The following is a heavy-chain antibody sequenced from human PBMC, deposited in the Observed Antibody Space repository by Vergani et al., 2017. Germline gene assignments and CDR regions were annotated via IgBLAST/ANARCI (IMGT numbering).Heavy chain of an antibody. V-gene: IGHV3-30*02. J-gene: IGHJ4*02. CDR3: AKYLRDSTDALPDS. Sequence: QVQFVESAGGVGQPVGSLRLSCAASGFTFSNFGMHWIRKAPGKGLECLAYIGKDGINTRYRDAVKSRFTVSSDNAKDILYMQMDSLRSEDTVLYYCAKYLRDSTDALPDSWGPGTLVIVSS. CDR2: IGKDGINT. CDR1: GFTFSNFG. D-gene: IGHD2-15*01.